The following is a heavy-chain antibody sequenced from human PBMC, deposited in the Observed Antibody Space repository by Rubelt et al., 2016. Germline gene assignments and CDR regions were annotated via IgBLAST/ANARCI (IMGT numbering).Heavy chain of an antibody. Sequence: QVQLQQWGAGLLKPSETLSLTCAVYGGSFSGYYWSWIRQPPGKGLEWIGEINHSGSTNYNPSLKSRVTISVDTSKNQFSLKLSSVTAADTAVYYCARGPPECSSTSCFLYYFDYWGQGTLVTVSS. CDR2: INHSGST. J-gene: IGHJ4*02. V-gene: IGHV4-34*01. CDR1: GGSFSGYY. CDR3: ARGPPECSSTSCFLYYFDY. D-gene: IGHD2-2*01.